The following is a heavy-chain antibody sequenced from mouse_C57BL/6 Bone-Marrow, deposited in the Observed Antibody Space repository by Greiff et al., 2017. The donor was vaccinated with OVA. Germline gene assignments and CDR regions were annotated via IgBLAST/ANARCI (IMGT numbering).Heavy chain of an antibody. CDR1: GYTFTSYG. J-gene: IGHJ4*01. D-gene: IGHD2-3*01. V-gene: IGHV1-81*01. Sequence: QVQLQQSGAELARPGASVKLSCKASGYTFTSYGISWVKQRPGQGLEWIGEIYPRSGNTYYNEKFKGKATLTADKSSSTAYMELRSLTSEDSAVYFCAKVYDFPYAMDYWGQGTSVTVSS. CDR3: AKVYDFPYAMDY. CDR2: IYPRSGNT.